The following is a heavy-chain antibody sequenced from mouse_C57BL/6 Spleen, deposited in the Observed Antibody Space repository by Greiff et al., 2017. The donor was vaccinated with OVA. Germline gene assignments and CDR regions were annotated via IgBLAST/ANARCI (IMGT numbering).Heavy chain of an antibody. CDR2: IDPSDSYT. J-gene: IGHJ2*01. V-gene: IGHV1-69*01. Sequence: VQLQQPGAELVMPGASVKLSCKASGYTFTSYWMHWVKQRPGQGLEWIGEIDPSDSYTNYNQKFKGKSTLTVDKSSSTAYMQLSSLTSEDSAVYYCARGGMVTDWGQGTTLTVSS. CDR3: ARGGMVTD. CDR1: GYTFTSYW. D-gene: IGHD2-2*01.